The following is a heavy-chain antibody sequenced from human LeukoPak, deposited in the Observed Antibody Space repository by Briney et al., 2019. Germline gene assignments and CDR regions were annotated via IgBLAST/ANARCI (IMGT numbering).Heavy chain of an antibody. J-gene: IGHJ4*02. CDR3: ARHTDIAPLSSLKY. D-gene: IGHD6-13*01. CDR1: GGSISSYY. Sequence: SETLSLTCTVSGGSISSYYWGWIRQTPGKGLEWIGDIYYSGSTNYNPSLKSRVTISVDTSKNQFSLKLSSVTAADTAVYYCARHTDIAPLSSLKYWGQGTLVTVSS. CDR2: IYYSGST. V-gene: IGHV4-59*08.